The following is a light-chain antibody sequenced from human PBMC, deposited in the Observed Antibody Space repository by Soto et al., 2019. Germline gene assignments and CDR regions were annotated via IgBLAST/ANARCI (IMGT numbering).Light chain of an antibody. CDR1: SSDVGGYNY. V-gene: IGLV2-14*01. CDR2: EVS. CDR3: SSYSSIPSVV. J-gene: IGLJ2*01. Sequence: QSALTQPASASGSPGQSITISCTGTSSDVGGYNYVSWYQQHPGKAPKLMISEVSNRPSGISNRFSGSKSGNTASLTISGLQAEDEADYYCSSYSSIPSVVFGGGTKLTVL.